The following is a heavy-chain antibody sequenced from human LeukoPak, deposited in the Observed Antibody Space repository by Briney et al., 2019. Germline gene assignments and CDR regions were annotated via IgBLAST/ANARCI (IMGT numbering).Heavy chain of an antibody. CDR2: ISSSGSTI. J-gene: IGHJ4*02. V-gene: IGHV3-11*01. CDR3: AKVRDTAMVNFPFDY. CDR1: GFTFSDYY. Sequence: PGGSLRLSCAASGFTFSDYYMSWIRQAPGKGLEWVSYISSSGSTIYYADSVKGRFTISRDNAKNSLYLQMNSLRAEDTAVYYCAKVRDTAMVNFPFDYWGQGTLVTVSS. D-gene: IGHD5-18*01.